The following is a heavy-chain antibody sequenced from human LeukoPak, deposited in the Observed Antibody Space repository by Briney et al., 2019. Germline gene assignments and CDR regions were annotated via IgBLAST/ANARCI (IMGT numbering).Heavy chain of an antibody. V-gene: IGHV3-74*01. CDR2: INSDGSNT. D-gene: IGHD1-26*01. Sequence: GGSLRLSCAASGFTFSSYWMYWGRLPPGKGLVWVSRINSDGSNTNYADSVKGRFTISRDNAKITLYLQMNSLRAEDTAVYYCASSGSYRFDYWGQGTLVTVSS. J-gene: IGHJ4*02. CDR3: ASSGSYRFDY. CDR1: GFTFSSYW.